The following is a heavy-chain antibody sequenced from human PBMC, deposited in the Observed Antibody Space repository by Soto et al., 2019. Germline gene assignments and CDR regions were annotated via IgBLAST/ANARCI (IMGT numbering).Heavy chain of an antibody. CDR2: ISGSGGST. Sequence: GGSLRLSCAASGFTFSSYAMSWVRQAPGKGLEWVSAISGSGGSTYYADSVKGRFTISRDNSKNTLYLQMNSLRAEDTAVYYCAKDFPGYSGYDHLLYYFDYWGQGTLVTVSS. CDR1: GFTFSSYA. V-gene: IGHV3-23*01. J-gene: IGHJ4*02. CDR3: AKDFPGYSGYDHLLYYFDY. D-gene: IGHD5-12*01.